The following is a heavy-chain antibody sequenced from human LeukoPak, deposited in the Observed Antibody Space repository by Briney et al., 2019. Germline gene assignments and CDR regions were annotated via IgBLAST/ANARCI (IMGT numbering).Heavy chain of an antibody. CDR1: GYTFTSYG. D-gene: IGHD4-17*01. CDR3: ARGPPVFTVSRGDY. V-gene: IGHV1-18*01. J-gene: IGHJ4*02. Sequence: ASVKVSCKASGYTFTSYGINWVRQAPGQGLEWMGWISVYNGITNYAQILQGRVTMTADRSTSTAYMELRSLRSDDTAVHYCARGPPVFTVSRGDYWGQGTLVTVSS. CDR2: ISVYNGIT.